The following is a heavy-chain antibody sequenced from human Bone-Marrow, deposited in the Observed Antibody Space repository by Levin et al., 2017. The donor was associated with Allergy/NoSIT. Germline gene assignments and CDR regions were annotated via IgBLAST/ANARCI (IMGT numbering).Heavy chain of an antibody. J-gene: IGHJ6*02. CDR1: GYSFISYW. CDR3: AKIDSHSGYGMNV. V-gene: IGHV5-51*01. Sequence: GGSLRLSCQGSGYSFISYWIAWVRQMPGKGLEWMGSVYPADSDATYNPSFLGQASLSVDKSLNTAYLQWSRLKPSDTAMYYCAKIDSHSGYGMNVWGQGTTVTVSS. D-gene: IGHD2-15*01. CDR2: VYPADSDA.